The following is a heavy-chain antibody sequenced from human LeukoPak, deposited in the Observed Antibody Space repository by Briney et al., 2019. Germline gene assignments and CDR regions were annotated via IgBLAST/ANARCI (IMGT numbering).Heavy chain of an antibody. Sequence: GGTLRLSCAASGFTFSSYGMNWVRQAPGKGLEWVSSISSSSYIYYADSMKGRFTISRDNAKNSLYLQMNSLRADDTAVYYCARETYCSGGSCYKGNAFDIWGQGTMVTVSS. J-gene: IGHJ3*02. D-gene: IGHD2-15*01. CDR3: ARETYCSGGSCYKGNAFDI. CDR2: ISSSSYI. CDR1: GFTFSSYG. V-gene: IGHV3-21*01.